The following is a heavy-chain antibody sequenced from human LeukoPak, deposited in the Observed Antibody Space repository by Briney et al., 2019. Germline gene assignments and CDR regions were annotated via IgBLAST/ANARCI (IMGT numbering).Heavy chain of an antibody. Sequence: ASVKVSCKASGYTFTSYGISWVRQAPGQGLEWMGWICAYNGNTNYAQKLQGRVTMTTDTSTSTAYMELRSLRSDDTAVYYCARDSSPNQYYDFWSGYYQTFDYWGQGTLVTVSS. CDR1: GYTFTSYG. D-gene: IGHD3-3*01. V-gene: IGHV1-18*01. CDR3: ARDSSPNQYYDFWSGYYQTFDY. J-gene: IGHJ4*02. CDR2: ICAYNGNT.